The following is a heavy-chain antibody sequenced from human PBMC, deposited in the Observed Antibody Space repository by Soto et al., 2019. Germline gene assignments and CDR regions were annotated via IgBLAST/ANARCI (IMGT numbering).Heavy chain of an antibody. CDR3: ARDKAVRYYYYGMDV. Sequence: GGSLRLSCAASGFTFSSYGMHWVRQAPGKGLEWVAVIWYDGSNKYYADSVKGRLTISRDNSKNTLYLQMNSLRAEDTAVYYCARDKAVRYYYYGMDVWGQGTTVTVSS. J-gene: IGHJ6*02. D-gene: IGHD4-4*01. V-gene: IGHV3-33*01. CDR2: IWYDGSNK. CDR1: GFTFSSYG.